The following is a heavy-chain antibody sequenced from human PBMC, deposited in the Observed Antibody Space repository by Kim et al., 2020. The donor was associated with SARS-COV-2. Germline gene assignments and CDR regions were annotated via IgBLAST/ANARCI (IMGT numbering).Heavy chain of an antibody. CDR2: IRTNGGST. CDR1: EFTFSNYP. J-gene: IGHJ4*02. CDR3: VKDLGDY. Sequence: GGSLRLSCSASEFTFSNYPMHWVRQAPGKGLEYVSSIRTNGGSTNYADSVKGRFTISRDNSKNTLYLQMSSLRTEDTAVYFCVKDLGDYWGQGTLVTVSS. V-gene: IGHV3-64D*06.